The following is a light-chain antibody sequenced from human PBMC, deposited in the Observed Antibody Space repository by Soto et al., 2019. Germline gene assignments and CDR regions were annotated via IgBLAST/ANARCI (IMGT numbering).Light chain of an antibody. Sequence: ETVLTQSPGTLSLSPGERATLSGRASQSVSTSNLAWYQQRPGQAPRLLIYGTSSRATGIPDRFSGSGSGTDFTLTISRLEPEDFAVYYCQQFDYSLWTFGQGTKVEIK. CDR1: QSVSTSN. CDR3: QQFDYSLWT. CDR2: GTS. J-gene: IGKJ1*01. V-gene: IGKV3-20*01.